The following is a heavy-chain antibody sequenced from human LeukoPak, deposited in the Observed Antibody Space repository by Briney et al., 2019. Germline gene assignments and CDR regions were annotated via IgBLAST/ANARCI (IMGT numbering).Heavy chain of an antibody. CDR3: ARGGTGSENDY. CDR1: GFTFDSYS. Sequence: GGSLRLSCAAFGFTFDSYSMTWVRQAPGKGLEWVSSITTRSDYTYYTDSVEGRFTISRDDAKNSLFLQMNSLRVEDTAIYYCARGGTGSENDYWGQGILVTVSS. D-gene: IGHD3-9*01. V-gene: IGHV3-21*01. CDR2: ITTRSDYT. J-gene: IGHJ4*02.